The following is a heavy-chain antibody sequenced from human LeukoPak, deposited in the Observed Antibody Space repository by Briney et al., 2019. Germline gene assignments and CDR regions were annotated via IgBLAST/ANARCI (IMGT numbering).Heavy chain of an antibody. Sequence: SETLSLTCTVSGGSISSSSYYWGWIRQPPGKGLEWYGSIYYSGSTYYNPSLKSRVTISVDTSKNQFSLKLSSVTAADTAVYYCARAEIYDFWSGYYLNWFDPWGQGTLVTVSS. V-gene: IGHV4-39*07. J-gene: IGHJ5*02. CDR3: ARAEIYDFWSGYYLNWFDP. CDR2: IYYSGST. D-gene: IGHD3-3*01. CDR1: GGSISSSSYY.